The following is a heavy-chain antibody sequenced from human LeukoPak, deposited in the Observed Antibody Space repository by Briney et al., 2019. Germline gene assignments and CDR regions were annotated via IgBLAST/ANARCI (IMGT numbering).Heavy chain of an antibody. V-gene: IGHV1-69*13. J-gene: IGHJ4*02. D-gene: IGHD5-18*01. Sequence: SVKVSCKTSGGTFSSYTISWVRQAPGQGLEWMGGIIPIFGTPHYAQKFQDRVTITADASTSTAYMELRSLRSDGTAVYYCARVIGGYSYGYGDYWGQGTLVTVSS. CDR2: IIPIFGTP. CDR1: GGTFSSYT. CDR3: ARVIGGYSYGYGDY.